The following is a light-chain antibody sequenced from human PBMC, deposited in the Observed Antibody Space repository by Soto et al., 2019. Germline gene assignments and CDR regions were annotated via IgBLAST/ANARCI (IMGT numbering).Light chain of an antibody. Sequence: QSALTQPASVSWSPGQSITISCTGTSSDVGGYTFVSWYQQHPGKAPKLILYDVSNRPSWVSSRFSGSKSGNTASLSISGLQTEDEADYYCSSYTSAGTYVFATGTKVTVL. V-gene: IGLV2-14*03. CDR2: DVS. CDR3: SSYTSAGTYV. CDR1: SSDVGGYTF. J-gene: IGLJ1*01.